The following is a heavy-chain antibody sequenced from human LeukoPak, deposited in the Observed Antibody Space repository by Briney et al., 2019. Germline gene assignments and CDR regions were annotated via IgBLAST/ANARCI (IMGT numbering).Heavy chain of an antibody. V-gene: IGHV3-7*01. CDR2: TREDGSEK. CDR3: AKDFGDPQNY. J-gene: IGHJ4*02. CDR1: GFTFSTYW. D-gene: IGHD3-10*01. Sequence: GGSLRLSCTASGFTFSTYWMSWVRQAPGKGLEWVANTREDGSEKYYVDSVKGRFTISRDNSKNTLYLQMNSLRAEDTAVYYCAKDFGDPQNYWGQGTLVTVSS.